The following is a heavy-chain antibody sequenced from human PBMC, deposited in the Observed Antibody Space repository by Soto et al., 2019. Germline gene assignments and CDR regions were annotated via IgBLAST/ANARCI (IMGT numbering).Heavy chain of an antibody. Sequence: GESLKISCKGSGYSFTSYWISWVRQMPGKGLEWMGRIDPSDSYTNYSPSFQGHVTISADKSISTAYLQWSSLKASDTAMYYCAITIFGVVIPASDGMDVWGQGTKVTVSS. CDR1: GYSFTSYW. CDR3: AITIFGVVIPASDGMDV. V-gene: IGHV5-10-1*01. CDR2: IDPSDSYT. D-gene: IGHD3-3*01. J-gene: IGHJ6*02.